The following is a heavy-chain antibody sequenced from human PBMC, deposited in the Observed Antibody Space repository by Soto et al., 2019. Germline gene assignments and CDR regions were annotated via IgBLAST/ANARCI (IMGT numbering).Heavy chain of an antibody. Sequence: PGGSLRLSCAASGFSFSTYSMSWVRQAPGKGLEWVSSISSGGDYLYYADSLKGRFTISRDNAENSLHLQMNNLRVDDTAVYYCARDLWDIVVVPAAIGEGFDPWGQGTLVTVSS. CDR2: ISSGGDYL. D-gene: IGHD2-2*02. CDR1: GFSFSTYS. CDR3: ARDLWDIVVVPAAIGEGFDP. J-gene: IGHJ5*02. V-gene: IGHV3-21*01.